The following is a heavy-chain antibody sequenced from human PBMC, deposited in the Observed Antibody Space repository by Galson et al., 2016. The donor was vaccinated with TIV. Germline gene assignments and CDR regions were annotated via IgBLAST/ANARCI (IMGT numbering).Heavy chain of an antibody. D-gene: IGHD2-2*02. J-gene: IGHJ4*02. V-gene: IGHV3-48*03. Sequence: SLRLSCAASGITFSSYAMSWVRQAPGKGLEWVSYISTSGSTIYYADSVKGRITISRDIAKNSLYLQMNSLRAEDTAVYYCARGRGYCTTTSCYMDYWGQGTLVTVSS. CDR2: ISTSGSTI. CDR3: ARGRGYCTTTSCYMDY. CDR1: GITFSSYA.